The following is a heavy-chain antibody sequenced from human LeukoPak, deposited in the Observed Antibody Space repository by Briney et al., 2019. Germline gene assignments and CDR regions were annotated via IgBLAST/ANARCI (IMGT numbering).Heavy chain of an antibody. V-gene: IGHV3-23*01. D-gene: IGHD1-20*01. CDR3: ARLSHLTGYFDY. J-gene: IGHJ4*01. CDR2: ISVRDGDT. Sequence: PGGSLRLSCAASGFTFNNYAMSWVRQAPGKGLEWLSAISVRDGDTHYAASLEGRFTISSDNSKNTVYLQMQSLRAEDTAVYYCARLSHLTGYFDYWGHGTLVTVCS. CDR1: GFTFNNYA.